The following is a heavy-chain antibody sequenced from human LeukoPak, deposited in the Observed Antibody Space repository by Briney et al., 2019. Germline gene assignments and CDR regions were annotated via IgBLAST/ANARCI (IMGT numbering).Heavy chain of an antibody. Sequence: ASVKVSCKASGYTFTGYYMHWVRQAPGQGLEWMEWINPNSGGTNYAQKFQGRVTMTRDTSISTAYMELSRLRSDDTAVYYCARDATTYYDILTGSTGAYYFDYWGQGTLVTVSS. CDR3: ARDATTYYDILTGSTGAYYFDY. CDR1: GYTFTGYY. J-gene: IGHJ4*02. V-gene: IGHV1-2*02. D-gene: IGHD3-9*01. CDR2: INPNSGGT.